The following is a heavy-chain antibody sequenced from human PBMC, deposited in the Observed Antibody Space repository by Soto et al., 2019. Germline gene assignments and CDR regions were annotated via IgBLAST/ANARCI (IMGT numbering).Heavy chain of an antibody. J-gene: IGHJ4*02. Sequence: ASVKVSCKASGYTFTSYGISWVRQAPGQGLEWMGWISAYNGNTNYAQKLQGRVTMTTDTSTSTAYMELRSLRSDDTAVYYCARDLTRQLIAXAGKIGDYWGQGTLLTVSS. V-gene: IGHV1-18*01. CDR2: ISAYNGNT. CDR1: GYTFTSYG. D-gene: IGHD6-19*01. CDR3: ARDLTRQLIAXAGKIGDY.